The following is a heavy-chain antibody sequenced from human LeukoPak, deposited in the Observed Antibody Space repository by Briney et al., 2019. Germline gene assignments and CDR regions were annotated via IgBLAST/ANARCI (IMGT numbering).Heavy chain of an antibody. V-gene: IGHV1-69*06. Sequence: SVKVSCKASGGTFSSYAISWVRQAPGQGLEWMGGIIPIFGTANYAQKFQGRVTITADKSTSTAYMELSSLRSEDTAVYYCAKDFTVTYGSGSYYSDYWGQGTLVTVSS. J-gene: IGHJ4*02. CDR1: GGTFSSYA. CDR3: AKDFTVTYGSGSYYSDY. CDR2: IIPIFGTA. D-gene: IGHD3-10*01.